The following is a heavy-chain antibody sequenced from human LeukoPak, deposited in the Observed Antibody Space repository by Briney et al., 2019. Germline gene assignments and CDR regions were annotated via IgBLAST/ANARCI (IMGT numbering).Heavy chain of an antibody. J-gene: IGHJ5*02. V-gene: IGHV3-21*01. CDR3: ARGADGVSSNSRGWFDP. CDR2: ISSSSTYI. D-gene: IGHD2-15*01. Sequence: GGTLRLSCAASGFTFSSYGMSWVRQAPGKGLEWVSSISSSSTYIYYAESMKGRFTISRDNAKNSLYLQMNSLRAEDTAVYSCARGADGVSSNSRGWFDPWGQGTLVTVSS. CDR1: GFTFSSYG.